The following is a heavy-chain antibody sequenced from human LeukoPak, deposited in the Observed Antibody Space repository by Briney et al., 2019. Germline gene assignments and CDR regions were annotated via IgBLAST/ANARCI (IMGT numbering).Heavy chain of an antibody. Sequence: ASVKVSCKASGYTSSEYYIHWVRQAPGQGPEWMGWINPNNGGTRYAQKFQGRVTMTRDTLISTAYVELNELISDDTAVYYCAGKLVGGNPFDFWGQGTLVTVSS. J-gene: IGHJ4*02. D-gene: IGHD1-26*01. CDR3: AGKLVGGNPFDF. CDR1: GYTSSEYY. V-gene: IGHV1-2*02. CDR2: INPNNGGT.